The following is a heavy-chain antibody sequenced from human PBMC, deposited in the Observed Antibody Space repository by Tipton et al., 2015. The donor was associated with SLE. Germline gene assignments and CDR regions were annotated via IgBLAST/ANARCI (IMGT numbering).Heavy chain of an antibody. CDR2: IYTSGST. J-gene: IGHJ3*02. D-gene: IGHD6-13*01. CDR3: ANEGQLRAFDI. Sequence: TLSLTCAVYGGSFSGYYWSWIRQPAGKGLEWIGYIYTSGSTNYNPSLKSRVTISVDTSKNQFSLKLSSVTAADTAVYYCANEGQLRAFDIWGQGTMVTVSS. V-gene: IGHV4-4*09. CDR1: GGSFSGYY.